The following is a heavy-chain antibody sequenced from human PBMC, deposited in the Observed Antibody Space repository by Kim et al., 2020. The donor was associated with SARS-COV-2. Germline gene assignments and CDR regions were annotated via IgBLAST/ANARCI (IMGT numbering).Heavy chain of an antibody. Sequence: SVKVSCKASGGTFSSYAISWVRQAPGQGLEWMGGIIPIFGTANYAQKFQGRVTITADESTSTAYMELSSLRSEDTAVYYCARVRPGTPQVYFDYWGQGTLVTVSS. V-gene: IGHV1-69*13. J-gene: IGHJ4*02. CDR3: ARVRPGTPQVYFDY. CDR1: GGTFSSYA. CDR2: IIPIFGTA.